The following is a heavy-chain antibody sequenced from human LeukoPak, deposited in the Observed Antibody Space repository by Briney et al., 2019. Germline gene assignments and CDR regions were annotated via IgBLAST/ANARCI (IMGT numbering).Heavy chain of an antibody. D-gene: IGHD6-19*01. V-gene: IGHV3-23*01. Sequence: GGSLRLSCAASGFTFSSYAMSWVRQAPGKGLEWVSAISGSGGSTYYADSVKGRFTISRDNSKNTLYLQMNSLRAEDAAVYYCAKGWSSSGWYYFDYWGQGTLVTVSS. J-gene: IGHJ4*02. CDR1: GFTFSSYA. CDR2: ISGSGGST. CDR3: AKGWSSSGWYYFDY.